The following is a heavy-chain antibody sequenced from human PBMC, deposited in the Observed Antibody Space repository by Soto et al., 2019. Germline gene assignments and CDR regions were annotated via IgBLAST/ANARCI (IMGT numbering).Heavy chain of an antibody. CDR2: INPSGGST. CDR3: ASSITMVRGVIAY. D-gene: IGHD3-10*01. V-gene: IGHV1-46*01. CDR1: GYTFTSYY. J-gene: IGHJ4*02. Sequence: ASVKVSCKASGYTFTSYYMHGVRQTPGQGLEWMGIINPSGGSTSYAQKFQGRVTMTRDTSTSTVYMELSSLRSEDTAVYYCASSITMVRGVIAYWGQGTLVTVSS.